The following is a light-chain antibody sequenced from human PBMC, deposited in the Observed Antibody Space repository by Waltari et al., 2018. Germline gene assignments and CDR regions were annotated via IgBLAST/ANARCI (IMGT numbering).Light chain of an antibody. J-gene: IGKJ1*01. Sequence: EIVLTQSPSTLYLSSGARVTISCRASQSVGRFLAWYQQKPGQAPRLLIYRASNRATSIPDRFSGSGSGTDFSLTISGLKPEDFAVYYCQKYVNLPATFGQGTKVEIK. CDR2: RAS. CDR1: QSVGRF. V-gene: IGKV3-20*01. CDR3: QKYVNLPAT.